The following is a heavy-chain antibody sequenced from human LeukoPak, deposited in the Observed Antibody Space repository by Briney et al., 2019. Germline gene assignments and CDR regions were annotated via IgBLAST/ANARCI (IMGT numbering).Heavy chain of an antibody. CDR2: IYYTGGT. CDR3: ARVTYYYDSSGYLN. Sequence: SETLSLTCSVSGGSITSSSYYWGWIRQPPETGLEWIGSIYYTGGTYYSPSLKSRVTISVDTSKNQFSLKLSSVTAADTAVYYCARVTYYYDSSGYLNWGQGTLVTVS. CDR1: GGSITSSSYY. V-gene: IGHV4-39*01. J-gene: IGHJ4*02. D-gene: IGHD3-22*01.